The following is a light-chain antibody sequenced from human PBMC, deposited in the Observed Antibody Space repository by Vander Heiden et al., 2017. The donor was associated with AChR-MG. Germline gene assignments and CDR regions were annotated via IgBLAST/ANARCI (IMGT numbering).Light chain of an antibody. CDR3: CSYAGTYTWV. CDR2: DVS. J-gene: IGLJ3*02. CDR1: GSNVGGYNY. V-gene: IGLV2-11*01. Sequence: QSALTQPRSVSGSPGHSVTISCTGTGSNVGGYNYVSWYQQHPGKAPKLIIYDVSKRPSGVPDRFSGSKSGNTASLTISGLQAEDEADYSCCSYAGTYTWVFGGGTKLTVL.